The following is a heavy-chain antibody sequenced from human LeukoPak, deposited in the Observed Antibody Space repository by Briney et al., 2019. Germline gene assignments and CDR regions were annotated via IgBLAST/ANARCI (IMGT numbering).Heavy chain of an antibody. J-gene: IGHJ4*02. CDR2: IIPIFGTA. Sequence: ASVKVSCKASGGTFTSYAISWVRQAPGQGLEWMGGIIPIFGTANYAQKFQGRVTITADKSTSTAYMELSSLRSEDTAVYYCARQLRYFDQTFDYWGQGTLVTVSS. CDR3: ARQLRYFDQTFDY. V-gene: IGHV1-69*06. D-gene: IGHD3-9*01. CDR1: GGTFTSYA.